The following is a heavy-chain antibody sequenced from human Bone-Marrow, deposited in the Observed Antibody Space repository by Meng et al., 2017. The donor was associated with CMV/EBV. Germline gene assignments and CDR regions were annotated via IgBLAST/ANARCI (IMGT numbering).Heavy chain of an antibody. CDR2: IIPIFGTA. V-gene: IGHV1-69*05. D-gene: IGHD6-13*01. J-gene: IGHJ3*02. Sequence: SVKVSCKASGGTFSSYAISWVRQAPGQGLEWMGGIIPIFGTANYAQKFQGRVTITTDESTSTAYMELSSLRSADTAVYYCARSRTGYSSSWYGSNAFDIWGQGTRVTGSS. CDR3: ARSRTGYSSSWYGSNAFDI. CDR1: GGTFSSYA.